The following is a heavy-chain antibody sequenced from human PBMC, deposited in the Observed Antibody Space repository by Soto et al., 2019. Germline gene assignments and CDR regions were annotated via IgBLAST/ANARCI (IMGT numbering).Heavy chain of an antibody. D-gene: IGHD2-2*01. CDR3: ARDRPSLYCSSTSCSSYFDY. V-gene: IGHV3-30-3*01. J-gene: IGHJ4*02. CDR1: GFTFSSYA. CDR2: ISYDGSNK. Sequence: PGGSLRLSCAASGFTFSSYAMQWVRQAPGKGLEWVAVISYDGSNKYYADSVKGRFTISRDNSKNTLYLQMNSLRAEDTAVYYCARDRPSLYCSSTSCSSYFDYWGQGTLVTVSS.